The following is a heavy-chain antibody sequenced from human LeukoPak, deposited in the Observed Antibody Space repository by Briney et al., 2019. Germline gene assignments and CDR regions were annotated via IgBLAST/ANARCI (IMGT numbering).Heavy chain of an antibody. D-gene: IGHD2-8*01. Sequence: AASVKVSCKASGYTFTGYYMHWVRQAPGQGLEWMGWINPNSGGTNYAQKFQGRVTMTRDTSISTAYMELSGLRSDDTAVYYCARGGGCTNGVCYISYYYYYMDVWGKGTTVTVSS. CDR2: INPNSGGT. CDR3: ARGGGCTNGVCYISYYYYYMDV. CDR1: GYTFTGYY. J-gene: IGHJ6*03. V-gene: IGHV1-2*02.